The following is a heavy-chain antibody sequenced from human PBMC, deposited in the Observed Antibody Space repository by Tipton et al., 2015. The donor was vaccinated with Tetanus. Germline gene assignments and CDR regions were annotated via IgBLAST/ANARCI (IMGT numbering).Heavy chain of an antibody. D-gene: IGHD2-8*01. J-gene: IGHJ4*02. CDR2: IYPGDSDT. CDR1: GYIFNNYW. CDR3: AGANCTDGVCNFGF. Sequence: VQLVQSGGEVKKPGESLRISCKGSGYIFNNYWIGWVRQKPGKGLEWMGIIYPGDSDTRYSPSLQGQVTISGDKSINTAYLQWSSLKASDTSLFYCAGANCTDGVCNFGFWGQGALVTVAS. V-gene: IGHV5-51*01.